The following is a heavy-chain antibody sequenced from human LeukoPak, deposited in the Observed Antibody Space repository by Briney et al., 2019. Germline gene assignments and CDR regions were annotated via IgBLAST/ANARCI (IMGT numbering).Heavy chain of an antibody. CDR2: IYYSGTT. Sequence: SETLSLTCSVSGGSISSRSQNWGWIRQSPGKGLEWIGTIYYSGTTFYNPSLQGRVSISVDTSRNQFSLRLNSVTAADTAVYYCARRNDYDFWSGNQYYFDYWGQGTLVTVSS. J-gene: IGHJ4*02. V-gene: IGHV4-39*01. CDR3: ARRNDYDFWSGNQYYFDY. D-gene: IGHD3-3*01. CDR1: GGSISSRSQN.